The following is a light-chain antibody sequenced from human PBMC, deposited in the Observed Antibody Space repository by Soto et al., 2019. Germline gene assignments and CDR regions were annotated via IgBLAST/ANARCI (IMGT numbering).Light chain of an antibody. CDR2: YAS. CDR1: QNLSRN. J-gene: IGKJ2*01. Sequence: EIVLTQSPGTLSLSPGERATLSCRASQNLSRNLAWYQQQPGQAPRLLIFYASTRATGIPARFSGSGSGTDFTLTISSLQSEDFAVYYCQQYDKWPHTFGQGTKLEIK. CDR3: QQYDKWPHT. V-gene: IGKV3-15*01.